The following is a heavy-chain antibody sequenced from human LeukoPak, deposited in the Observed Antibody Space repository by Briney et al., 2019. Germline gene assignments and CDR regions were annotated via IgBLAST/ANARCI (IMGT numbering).Heavy chain of an antibody. J-gene: IGHJ4*02. V-gene: IGHV1-18*01. Sequence: GASVKVSCKASGYTFTSYGISWVRQAPGQGLEWMGWISAYNGNTNYAQKHQGRVTMTTDTSTSTAYMELRSLRSDDTAVYYCARDTRTKTLGELSPSDWGQGTLVTVSS. CDR1: GYTFTSYG. CDR3: ARDTRTKTLGELSPSD. CDR2: ISAYNGNT. D-gene: IGHD3-16*02.